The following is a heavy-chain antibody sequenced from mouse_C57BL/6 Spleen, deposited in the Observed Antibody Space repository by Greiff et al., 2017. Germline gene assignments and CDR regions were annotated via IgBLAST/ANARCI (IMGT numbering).Heavy chain of an antibody. CDR1: GFSFNTYA. Sequence: VGGLVQPKGSLKLSCAASGFSFNTYAMNWVRQAPGKGLEWVARIRSKSNNYATYYADSVKDRFTISRDDSESMLYLQMNNLKTEDTAMYYCVRHYYGRAMDYWGQGTSVTVSS. CDR2: IRSKSNNYAT. CDR3: VRHYYGRAMDY. D-gene: IGHD1-1*01. J-gene: IGHJ4*01. V-gene: IGHV10-1*01.